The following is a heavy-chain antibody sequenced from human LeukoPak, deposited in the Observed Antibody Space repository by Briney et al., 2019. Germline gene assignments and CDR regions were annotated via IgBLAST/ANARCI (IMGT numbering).Heavy chain of an antibody. V-gene: IGHV4-38-2*02. CDR2: IYHSGSI. CDR3: ARDLGSTSPYNWFDP. J-gene: IGHJ5*02. CDR1: GYSISSGYY. Sequence: PSETLSLTCAVSGYSISSGYYWGWIRQPPGKGLEWIGSIYHSGSIYYNPSLKSRVTISVDTSTNQFSLKLSSVTAADTAVYYCARDLGSTSPYNWFDPWGQGTLVTVSS. D-gene: IGHD2-2*01.